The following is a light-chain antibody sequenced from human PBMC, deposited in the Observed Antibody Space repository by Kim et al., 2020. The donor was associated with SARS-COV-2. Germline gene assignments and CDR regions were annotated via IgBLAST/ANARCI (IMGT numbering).Light chain of an antibody. CDR3: QQLNSYPLFT. CDR1: QGISSY. V-gene: IGKV1-9*01. Sequence: SVGDRVTITCRASQGISSYLAWYQQTPGKAPKLLIYAASTLQSVVPSRFSGSGSGTEFTLTISSLQPEDFATYYCQQLNSYPLFTFGPGTKVDIK. J-gene: IGKJ3*01. CDR2: AAS.